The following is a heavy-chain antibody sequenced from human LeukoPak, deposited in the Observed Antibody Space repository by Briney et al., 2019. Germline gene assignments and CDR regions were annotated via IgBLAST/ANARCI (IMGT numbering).Heavy chain of an antibody. V-gene: IGHV3-33*01. D-gene: IGHD1-26*01. J-gene: IGHJ4*02. CDR3: ARGVGATSLSLVY. CDR1: GFTFSSYG. Sequence: GGSLRLSCAASGFTFSSYGMHWARQAPGKGLEGVAVIWYDGSNKYYADSVKGRFTISRDNSKNTLYLQLNSLRAEDTAVYYCARGVGATSLSLVYWGQGTLVTVSS. CDR2: IWYDGSNK.